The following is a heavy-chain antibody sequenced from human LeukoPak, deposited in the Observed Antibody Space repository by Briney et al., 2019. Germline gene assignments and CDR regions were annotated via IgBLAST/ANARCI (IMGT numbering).Heavy chain of an antibody. Sequence: SETLSLTCSASGGSISSDYWSWIRQPPGKGLEWIGEVNHSGSTNYNPSLKSRVTISVDTSKNQFSLKLSSVTAADTAVYYCANLRYFDWFRDYYFDYWGQGTLVTVSS. CDR2: VNHSGST. D-gene: IGHD3-9*01. CDR1: GGSISSDY. CDR3: ANLRYFDWFRDYYFDY. V-gene: IGHV4-34*01. J-gene: IGHJ4*02.